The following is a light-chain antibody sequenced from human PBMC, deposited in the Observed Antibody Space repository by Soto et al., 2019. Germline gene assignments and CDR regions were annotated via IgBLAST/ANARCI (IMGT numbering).Light chain of an antibody. CDR1: QSLLHSNGYNY. CDR2: LGS. CDR3: MQALLTPRA. Sequence: DIVMPQSPLSLPVTPGEPASISCRSSQSLLHSNGYNYLDWYLQKPGQSPELLIYLGSNRASGVPDRFSGSGSGTDFTLKISRVEAEDVGVYYCMQALLTPRAFGHRTKVEIK. J-gene: IGKJ1*01. V-gene: IGKV2-28*01.